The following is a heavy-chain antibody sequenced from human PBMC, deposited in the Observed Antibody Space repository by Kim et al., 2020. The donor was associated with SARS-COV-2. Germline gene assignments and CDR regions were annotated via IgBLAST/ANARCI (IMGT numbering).Heavy chain of an antibody. CDR2: TYYRSKWYN. CDR1: GDSVSSNSAT. CDR3: AGRSISADGIFDY. V-gene: IGHV6-1*01. J-gene: IGHJ4*02. D-gene: IGHD6-13*01. Sequence: SQTLSLTCAISGDSVSSNSATWHWIRQSPSRGLEWLRRTYYRSKWYNDYALSVKSRITINPDTSKNQFSLQLNSVTPEDTAVYFCAGRSISADGIFDYWGQGSLVNVSS.